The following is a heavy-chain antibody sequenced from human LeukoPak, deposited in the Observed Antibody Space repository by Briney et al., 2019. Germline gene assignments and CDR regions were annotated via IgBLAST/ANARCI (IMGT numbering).Heavy chain of an antibody. CDR1: GFTFSNAW. CDR2: IKSKTDGGTT. J-gene: IGHJ4*02. CDR3: TTDEQRYRRFDY. V-gene: IGHV3-15*01. Sequence: GGSLRLSCAASGFTFSNAWMSWVRQAPGKGLEWVGRIKSKTDGGTTDYAAPVKGRFTISRDDSKNTLYLQMNSLKTEDTAVYYCTTDEQRYRRFDYWGQGTLVTVSS. D-gene: IGHD1/OR15-1a*01.